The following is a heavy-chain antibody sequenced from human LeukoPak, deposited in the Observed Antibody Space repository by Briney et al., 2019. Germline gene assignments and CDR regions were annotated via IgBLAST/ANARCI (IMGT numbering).Heavy chain of an antibody. CDR2: ISGSGGST. V-gene: IGHV3-23*01. D-gene: IGHD6-13*01. CDR1: GFTFSSYA. CDR3: AKDRAVAAAGDY. Sequence: PGGSLRLSCAASGFTFSSYAMSWVRQAPGKGLEWVSAISGSGGSTFYGDSVKGRFTISRDNSKNTLYLQMNSLRAEDMAVYYCAKDRAVAAAGDYWGQGTLVTVSS. J-gene: IGHJ4*02.